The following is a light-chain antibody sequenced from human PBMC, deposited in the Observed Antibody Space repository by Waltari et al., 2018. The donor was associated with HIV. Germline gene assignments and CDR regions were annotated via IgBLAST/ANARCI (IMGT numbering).Light chain of an antibody. Sequence: QSVLTQPPSTSGTPGQRVTISCSGSSSHIGSHTVSWFQQLPGKSPQFLMSCKTQRPSGVPDRFCGSKSGTSAALAIGGRQSEDEADYYCASWDDSLNGPVFGGGTTLTVL. V-gene: IGLV1-44*01. J-gene: IGLJ2*01. CDR2: CKT. CDR3: ASWDDSLNGPV. CDR1: SSHIGSHT.